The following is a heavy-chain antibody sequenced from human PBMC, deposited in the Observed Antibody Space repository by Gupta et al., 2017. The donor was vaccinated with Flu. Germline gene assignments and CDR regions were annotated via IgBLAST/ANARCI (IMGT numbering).Heavy chain of an antibody. J-gene: IGHJ4*02. CDR3: ARQMGRWPPNSQGYFDY. CDR1: GDSLRGSNYY. D-gene: IGHD3-10*01. V-gene: IGHV4-39*01. CDR2: VYHGGTT. Sequence: QLQLQESGPGLVKPSETLSLTCTVSGDSLRGSNYYWVWIRQTPGKGLEWIGSVYHGGTTFYNPSLESRVTISMDASKNLFSLEVPSVTAADMAVYFCARQMGRWPPNSQGYFDYWGQGTLVTVSS.